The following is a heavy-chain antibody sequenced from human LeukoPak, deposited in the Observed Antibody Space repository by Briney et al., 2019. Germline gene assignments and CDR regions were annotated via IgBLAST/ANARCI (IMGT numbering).Heavy chain of an antibody. CDR2: INHSGST. CDR3: AREGYYYDSSGYYKYFDY. V-gene: IGHV4-34*01. J-gene: IGHJ4*02. CDR1: GGSFSGYY. Sequence: NPSETLSLTCAVYGGSFSGYYWSWIRQPPGKGLEWIGEINHSGSTNYNPSLKSRVTISVDTSKNQFSLKLSSVTAADTAVYYCAREGYYYDSSGYYKYFDYWGQGTLVTVSS. D-gene: IGHD3-22*01.